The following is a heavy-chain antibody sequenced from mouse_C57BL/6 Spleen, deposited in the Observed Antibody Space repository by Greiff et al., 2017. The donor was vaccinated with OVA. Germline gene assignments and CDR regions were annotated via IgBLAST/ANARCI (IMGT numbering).Heavy chain of an antibody. Sequence: EVQRVESGGDLVKPGGSLKLSCAASGFTFSSYGMSWVRQTPDKRLEWVATISSGGSYTYYPDSVKGRFTISRDNAKNTLYLQMSSLKSEDTAMYYCARQDGSSYFDYWGQGTTLTVSS. CDR3: ARQDGSSYFDY. J-gene: IGHJ2*01. D-gene: IGHD1-1*01. CDR1: GFTFSSYG. CDR2: ISSGGSYT. V-gene: IGHV5-6*01.